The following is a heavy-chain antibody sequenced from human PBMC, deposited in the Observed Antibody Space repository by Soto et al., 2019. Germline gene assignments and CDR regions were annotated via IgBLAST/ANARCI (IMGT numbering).Heavy chain of an antibody. D-gene: IGHD3-10*01. V-gene: IGHV1-3*01. CDR1: GYTFTSYA. CDR3: AREGGPGFGEHYYYYGMDV. J-gene: IGHJ6*02. Sequence: PSVKVSCKASGYTFTSYAMHWVRQAPGQRLEWMGWINAGNGNTKYSQKFQGRVTITRDTSASTAYMELSSLRSEDTAVYYCAREGGPGFGEHYYYYGMDVWGQGTTVTVSS. CDR2: INAGNGNT.